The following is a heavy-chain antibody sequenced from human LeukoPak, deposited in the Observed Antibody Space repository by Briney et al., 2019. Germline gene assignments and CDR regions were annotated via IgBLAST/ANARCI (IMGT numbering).Heavy chain of an antibody. Sequence: SETLSLTCTVSGGSISSSSYYWGWIRQPPGKGLEWIGSIYYSGSTYYNPSLKSRVTLSVDTSKNQFSLKLSSVTAADTAVYYCARLIYYYDSSGYADYWGQGTLVTVSS. CDR1: GGSISSSSYY. D-gene: IGHD3-22*01. J-gene: IGHJ4*02. CDR2: IYYSGST. CDR3: ARLIYYYDSSGYADY. V-gene: IGHV4-39*01.